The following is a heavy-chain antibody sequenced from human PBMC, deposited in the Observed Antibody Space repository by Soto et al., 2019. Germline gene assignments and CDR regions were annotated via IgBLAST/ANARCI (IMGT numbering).Heavy chain of an antibody. J-gene: IGHJ5*02. Sequence: QVQLVESGGGVVQPGTSLRLSCAASGFTFSSYGMHWVRQAPGKGLEWVAVISYDGSNKYYADSVKGRLTISRDNSKNTLYLQMNSLRAEDTAVYYCAKVFSTSWGFDPWGQGTLVTVSS. V-gene: IGHV3-30*18. CDR3: AKVFSTSWGFDP. D-gene: IGHD2-2*01. CDR1: GFTFSSYG. CDR2: ISYDGSNK.